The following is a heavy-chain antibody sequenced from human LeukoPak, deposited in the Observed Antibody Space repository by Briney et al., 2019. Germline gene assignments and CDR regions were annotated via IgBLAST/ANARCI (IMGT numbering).Heavy chain of an antibody. V-gene: IGHV3-66*01. D-gene: IGHD6-19*01. J-gene: IGHJ4*02. CDR1: GFTVTNKY. Sequence: GGSLRLSCAAPGFTVTNKYMTWVRQAPGKGLEWVSVIYSGGTTYYADSVKGRFTISRDNSKNTVYLQMNSLRAEDTAVYYCARDKVDQFGAVVHYFDYWGQGTLVTVSS. CDR2: IYSGGTT. CDR3: ARDKVDQFGAVVHYFDY.